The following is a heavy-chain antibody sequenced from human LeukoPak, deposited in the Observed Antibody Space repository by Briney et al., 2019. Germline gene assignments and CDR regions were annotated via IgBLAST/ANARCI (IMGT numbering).Heavy chain of an antibody. D-gene: IGHD6-13*01. Sequence: PGGSLRLSCAASGFTFSSYWMHWVRQAPGKGLVWVSRINSDGSSTSYADSVKGRFTISRDNAKNTLYLQMSSLRVEDTAVYYCARVRYSSSWWFDYWGQGALVTVSS. CDR1: GFTFSSYW. J-gene: IGHJ4*02. V-gene: IGHV3-74*01. CDR3: ARVRYSSSWWFDY. CDR2: INSDGSST.